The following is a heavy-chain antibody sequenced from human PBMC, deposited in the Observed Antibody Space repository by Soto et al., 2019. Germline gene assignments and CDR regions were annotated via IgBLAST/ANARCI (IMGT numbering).Heavy chain of an antibody. CDR3: AKTETFNGYYNAFDC. D-gene: IGHD3-9*01. V-gene: IGHV3-23*01. J-gene: IGHJ4*02. CDR1: GFSFGGYA. CDR2: ISGSGAST. Sequence: EVQLSESGGGLVQPGGSLRLSCAASGFSFGGYAVTWVRQAPGKGLEWVSAISGSGASTYYADSVKGRFTISRDNSKNTLYLHMNSLRAGDTAVYYCAKTETFNGYYNAFDCWGQGPRVTVSS.